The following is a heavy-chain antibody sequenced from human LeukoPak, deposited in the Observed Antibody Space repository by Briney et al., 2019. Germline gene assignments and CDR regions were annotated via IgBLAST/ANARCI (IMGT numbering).Heavy chain of an antibody. Sequence: GGSLRLSCAASGFTFSSYAMSWVRQAPGKGLEWVSAISGSGGSTYYADSVKGRFTISRDNSKNTLYLQMNSLRAEDTAVYYRAKVYGDYDHYYYYYGMDVWGQGTTVNVSS. CDR3: AKVYGDYDHYYYYYGMDV. V-gene: IGHV3-23*01. J-gene: IGHJ6*02. D-gene: IGHD4-17*01. CDR2: ISGSGGST. CDR1: GFTFSSYA.